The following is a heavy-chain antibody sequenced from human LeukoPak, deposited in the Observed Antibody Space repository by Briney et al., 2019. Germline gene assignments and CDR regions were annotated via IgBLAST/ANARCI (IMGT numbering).Heavy chain of an antibody. D-gene: IGHD6-13*01. CDR2: INPNSGGT. CDR3: ASFDGQQLVRGGSPFDY. J-gene: IGHJ4*02. CDR1: GYTFTGYY. Sequence: ASVKVSCKASGYTFTGYYMHWVRQAPGQGLEWMGWINPNSGGTNYAQKFQGRVTMTRDTSISTAYMELSRLRSDDTAGYYCASFDGQQLVRGGSPFDYWGQGTLVTVSS. V-gene: IGHV1-2*02.